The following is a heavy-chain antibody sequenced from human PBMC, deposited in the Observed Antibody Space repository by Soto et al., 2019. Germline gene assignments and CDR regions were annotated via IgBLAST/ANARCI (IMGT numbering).Heavy chain of an antibody. D-gene: IGHD3-16*01. J-gene: IGHJ4*02. CDR1: GGTFNTYA. V-gene: IGHV1-69*19. Sequence: QVQLVQSGAEMKKPGSSVKVSCQSSGGTFNTYAMNWVRQAPGQGPEWMGDISPMFGAANYAPKFQGRVTRTADESTGTSYMQLSSLTSEDTALYFCVMEVQGRTSALVYWGQGALVTVSS. CDR2: ISPMFGAA. CDR3: VMEVQGRTSALVY.